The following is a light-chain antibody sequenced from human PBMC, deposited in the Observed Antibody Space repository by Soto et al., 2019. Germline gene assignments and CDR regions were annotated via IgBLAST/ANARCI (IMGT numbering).Light chain of an antibody. CDR3: QQYGSSHMYT. CDR2: GAS. Sequence: EIVLTQSPGTLSLSPGERATLSCRASQSVSSSYLAWYQQKPGQAPRLLIYGASSRATGIPDRFSGSESGTDFTLTISRLEPEDFEVYYCQQYGSSHMYTFGQGNKLEIK. J-gene: IGKJ2*01. CDR1: QSVSSSY. V-gene: IGKV3-20*01.